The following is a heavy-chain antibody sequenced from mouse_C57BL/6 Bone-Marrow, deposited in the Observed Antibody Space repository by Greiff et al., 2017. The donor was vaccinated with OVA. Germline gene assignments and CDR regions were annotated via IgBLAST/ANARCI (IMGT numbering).Heavy chain of an antibody. J-gene: IGHJ4*01. CDR3: AKKGLRGDAMDY. CDR2: IWRGGST. D-gene: IGHD3-1*01. V-gene: IGHV2-5*01. Sequence: VKLVESGPGLVQPSQSLSITCTVSGFSLTSYGVHWVRQSPGKGLEWLGVIWRGGSTDYNAAFMSRLSITKDNSKSQVFFKMNSLQADDTAIYYCAKKGLRGDAMDYWGQGTSVTVSS. CDR1: GFSLTSYG.